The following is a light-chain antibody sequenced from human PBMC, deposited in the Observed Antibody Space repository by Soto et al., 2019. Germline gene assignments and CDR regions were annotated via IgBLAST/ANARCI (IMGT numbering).Light chain of an antibody. J-gene: IGLJ1*01. CDR3: SSYTSSSTFYA. V-gene: IGLV2-14*01. CDR2: DVS. CDR1: SSDVGGYNY. Sequence: QSALTQPASVSGSPGQSITISCTGTSSDVGGYNYVSWYQQHPGKAPKLMIYDVSNRPSGVSNRFSGSKSGNTASLTISGLQAEDEADYYCSSYTSSSTFYAFGTGTKVTVL.